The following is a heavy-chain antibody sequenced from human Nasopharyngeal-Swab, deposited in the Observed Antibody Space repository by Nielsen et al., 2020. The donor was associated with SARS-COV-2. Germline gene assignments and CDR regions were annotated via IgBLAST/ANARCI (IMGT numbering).Heavy chain of an antibody. CDR3: ARDWSIAVAGYYYYYGMDV. CDR1: GYTFNKSY. J-gene: IGHJ6*02. CDR2: ISPSGGTT. Sequence: ASVKVSCKASGYTFNKSYIHWVRQAPGQGLEWMGIISPSGGTTTYAQKFQGRITMTRDTSTSTVYMELSSLRSEDTAVYYCARDWSIAVAGYYYYYGMDVWGQGTTVTVSS. V-gene: IGHV1-46*02. D-gene: IGHD6-19*01.